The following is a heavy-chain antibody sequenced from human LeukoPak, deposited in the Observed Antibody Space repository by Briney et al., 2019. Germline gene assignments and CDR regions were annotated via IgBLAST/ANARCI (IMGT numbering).Heavy chain of an antibody. V-gene: IGHV3-64*01. Sequence: GGSLRLSCAASGFTFSSYAMHWVRQAPGEGLEYVSAISSNGGSTYYANSVKGRFTISRDNSKNTLYLQMGSLRTEDMAVYYCARDLDGDYGYWGQGTLVTVSS. CDR2: ISSNGGST. D-gene: IGHD4-17*01. J-gene: IGHJ4*02. CDR1: GFTFSSYA. CDR3: ARDLDGDYGY.